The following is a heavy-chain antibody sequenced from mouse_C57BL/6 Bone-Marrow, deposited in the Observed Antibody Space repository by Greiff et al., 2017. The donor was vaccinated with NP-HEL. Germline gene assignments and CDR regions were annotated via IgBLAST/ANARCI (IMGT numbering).Heavy chain of an antibody. CDR1: GYTFTSYW. D-gene: IGHD1-1*01. CDR3: ARIKKLLRYAMDY. CDR2: INPSSGYT. J-gene: IGHJ4*01. Sequence: QVQLQQSGAELAKPGASVKLSCKASGYTFTSYWMHWVKQRPGQGLEWIGYINPSSGYTKYNQKFKDKATLTADKSSSTAYMQLSSLTYEDSAVYYCARIKKLLRYAMDYWGQGTSVTVSS. V-gene: IGHV1-7*01.